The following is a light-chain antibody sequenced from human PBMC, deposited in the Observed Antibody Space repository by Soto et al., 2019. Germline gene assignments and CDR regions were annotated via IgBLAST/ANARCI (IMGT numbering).Light chain of an antibody. CDR3: CSYAGSSTFV. J-gene: IGLJ2*01. CDR2: EGS. CDR1: SXDVGSYNL. V-gene: IGLV2-23*03. Sequence: QSALTQPASVSGXXXXSIXXXXTGTSXDVGSYNLVSWYQQHPGKAPKLMIYEGSKRPSGVSNRFSGSKSGNTASLTISGLQAEDEADYYCCSYAGSSTFVFGGGTKLTVL.